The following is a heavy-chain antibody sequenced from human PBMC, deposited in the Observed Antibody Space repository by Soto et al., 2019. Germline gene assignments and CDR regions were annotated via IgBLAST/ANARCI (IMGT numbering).Heavy chain of an antibody. CDR1: GFTFSSYS. CDR3: ARHPGGY. Sequence: EVQLVESGGGLVQPGGSLRLSCAASGFTFSSYSMNWVRQAPGKGLEWVSYISSSSTTIFYADTVKGRFTISRDNAKISLYLQMNSLRAEDTAVYFWARHPGGYWGQGTLVTVSS. CDR2: ISSSSTTI. V-gene: IGHV3-48*01. J-gene: IGHJ4*02.